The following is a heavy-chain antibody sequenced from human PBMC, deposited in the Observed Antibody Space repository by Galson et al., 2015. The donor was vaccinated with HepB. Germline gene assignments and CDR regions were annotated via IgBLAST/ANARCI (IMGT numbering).Heavy chain of an antibody. CDR3: ARDRDYYDSDGAFDI. V-gene: IGHV1-69*13. CDR2: IIPIFGTA. Sequence: SVKVSCKASGGTFSSYAISWVRQAPGQGLEWMGGIIPIFGTANYAQKFQGRVTITADESTSTAYMELSSLRSEDTAVYYCARDRDYYDSDGAFDIWGQGTMVTVSS. D-gene: IGHD3-22*01. J-gene: IGHJ3*02. CDR1: GGTFSSYA.